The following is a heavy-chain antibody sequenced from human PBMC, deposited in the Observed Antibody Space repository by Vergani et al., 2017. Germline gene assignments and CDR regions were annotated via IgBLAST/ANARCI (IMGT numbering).Heavy chain of an antibody. CDR1: GYTFTSYH. J-gene: IGHJ6*04. D-gene: IGHD2-2*01. V-gene: IGHV1-8*02. CDR3: ARGLGYCSSTSCPSDV. CDR2: MNPNSGNT. Sequence: QVQLVQSGAEVKEPGASVKVSCKASGYTFTSYHMHWVRQATGQGLEWMGWMNPNSGNTGYAQKFQGRVTMTRNTSISTAYMELSSLRSEDTAVYYCARGLGYCSSTSCPSDVWGKGTTVTVSS.